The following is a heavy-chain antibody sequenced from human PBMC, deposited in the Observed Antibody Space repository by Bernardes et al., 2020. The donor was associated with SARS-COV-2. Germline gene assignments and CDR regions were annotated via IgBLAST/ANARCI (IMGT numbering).Heavy chain of an antibody. CDR3: AGTSVTCCDY. J-gene: IGHJ4*02. CDR1: GISFSSLW. V-gene: IGHV3-74*03. Sequence: SLLLSFSSSGISFSSLWMHWVRQVPGKGLEWVSRTAGDGSGTTYADSVKGRFTISRDNAKNTLYLQMNSLRAEDTAVYYCAGTSVTCCDYWGQGTLVSVSS. CDR2: TAGDGSGT. D-gene: IGHD2-2*01.